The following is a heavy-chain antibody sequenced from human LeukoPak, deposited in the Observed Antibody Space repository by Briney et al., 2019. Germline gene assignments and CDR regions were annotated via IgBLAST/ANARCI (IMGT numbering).Heavy chain of an antibody. CDR2: INSDGSST. CDR1: GFTFSSYW. CDR3: ARVGGSNAFDI. D-gene: IGHD1-26*01. J-gene: IGHJ3*02. Sequence: GGSLRLSCAASGFTFSSYWMHWVRQAPGKGLVWVSPINSDGSSTSYADSVRGRFTISRDNAKNTLSLQMNSLRAEDTAVYYCARVGGSNAFDIWGQGTIVIVSS. V-gene: IGHV3-74*01.